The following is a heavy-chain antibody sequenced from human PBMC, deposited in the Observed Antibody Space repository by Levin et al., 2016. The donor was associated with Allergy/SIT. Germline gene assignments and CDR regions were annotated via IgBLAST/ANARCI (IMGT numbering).Heavy chain of an antibody. CDR3: ARDVGEDTAMVRIKIYYYGMDV. Sequence: WIRQPPGKGLEWVAVIWYDGSNKYYADSVKGRFTISRDNSKNTLYLQMNSLRAEDTAVYYCARDVGEDTAMVRIKIYYYGMDVWGQGTTVTVSS. CDR2: IWYDGSNK. J-gene: IGHJ6*02. V-gene: IGHV3-33*01. D-gene: IGHD5-18*01.